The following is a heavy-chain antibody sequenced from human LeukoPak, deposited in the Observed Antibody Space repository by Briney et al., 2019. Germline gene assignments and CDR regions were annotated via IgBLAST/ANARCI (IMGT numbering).Heavy chain of an antibody. V-gene: IGHV3-30-3*01. CDR1: GFTFSSHA. D-gene: IGHD6-13*01. Sequence: PGGSLRLSCAASGFTFSSHAMNWVRQAPGKGLEWVAVISYDGSNKYYADSVKGRFTISRDNSKNTLYLQMNSLRAEDTAVYYCARAPILAADLDYWGQGTLVTVSS. CDR3: ARAPILAADLDY. J-gene: IGHJ4*02. CDR2: ISYDGSNK.